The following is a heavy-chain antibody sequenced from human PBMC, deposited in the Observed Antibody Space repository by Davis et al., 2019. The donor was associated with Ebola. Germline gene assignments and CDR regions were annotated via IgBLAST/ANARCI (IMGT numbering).Heavy chain of an antibody. CDR2: IYYSGST. V-gene: IGHV4-59*01. CDR1: GGSISSYY. CDR3: ARDEWAFVAALRY. D-gene: IGHD6-13*01. Sequence: MPSETLSLTCTVSGGSISSYYWSWIRQPPGKGLEWIGHIYYSGSTNYNPSLKSRVTISVDTSKNQFSLKLSSVTAADTAVYYCARDEWAFVAALRYWGQGTLVTVSS. J-gene: IGHJ4*02.